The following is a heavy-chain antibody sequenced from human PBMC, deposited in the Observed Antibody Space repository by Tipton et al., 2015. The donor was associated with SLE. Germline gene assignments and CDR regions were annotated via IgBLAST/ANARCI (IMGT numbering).Heavy chain of an antibody. D-gene: IGHD2-8*02. V-gene: IGHV1-46*01. CDR2: INPSGGST. CDR1: GYTFTSYY. CDR3: ARGVWWLVAAPHYYMDV. Sequence: QVQLVQSGAEVKKPGASVKVSCKASGYTFTSYYMHWVRQAPGQGLEWMGIINPSGGSTSYAQKFQGRVTMTRDTSTSTVYMELSSLRSEDTAVYYCARGVWWLVAAPHYYMDVWGKGTTVTVSS. J-gene: IGHJ6*03.